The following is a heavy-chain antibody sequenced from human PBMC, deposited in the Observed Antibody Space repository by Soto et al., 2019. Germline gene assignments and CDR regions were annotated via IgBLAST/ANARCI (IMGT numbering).Heavy chain of an antibody. J-gene: IGHJ6*02. V-gene: IGHV1-58*01. Sequence: SVKVSCKASGFTFTSSAVQWVRQARGQRLEWIGWIVVGSGNTIYAQKFQERVTITRDMSASTAYMQLSSLRSEDTAVYYCAAADRTVVTSYYYGLNVWGQGTTVTVSS. CDR1: GFTFTSSA. CDR2: IVVGSGNT. CDR3: AAADRTVVTSYYYGLNV. D-gene: IGHD2-15*01.